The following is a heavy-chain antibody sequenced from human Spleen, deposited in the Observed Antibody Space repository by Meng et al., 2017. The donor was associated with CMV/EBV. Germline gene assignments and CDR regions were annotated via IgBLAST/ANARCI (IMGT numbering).Heavy chain of an antibody. J-gene: IGHJ4*02. CDR1: GFIFTNAR. D-gene: IGHD6-19*01. CDR3: STGWYLDS. CDR2: IKSEPDGGTI. Sequence: GESLKISCAASGFIFTNARMNWVRQAPGKGLEWVGRIKSEPDGGTIDYSAPVKGRFSIARDDSKHMVYLQLNSLKTEDTAVYYCSTGWYLDSWGQGTLVTVSS. V-gene: IGHV3-15*01.